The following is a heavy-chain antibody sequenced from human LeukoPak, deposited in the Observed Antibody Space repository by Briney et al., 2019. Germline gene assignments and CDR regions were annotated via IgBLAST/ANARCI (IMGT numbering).Heavy chain of an antibody. CDR2: LAPDDGET. D-gene: IGHD3-10*01. V-gene: IGHV1-24*01. CDR1: GYTLTELS. Sequence: GASVKVSCKVAGYTLTELSMHWVRQAAGKRREWMGGLAPDDGETIYAQKYQSRVTMTEHTSTATASLELRRLRSEHTAVYYCAATGSGNYYYYFTDVWGKGTTVTVSS. J-gene: IGHJ6*03. CDR3: AATGSGNYYYYFTDV.